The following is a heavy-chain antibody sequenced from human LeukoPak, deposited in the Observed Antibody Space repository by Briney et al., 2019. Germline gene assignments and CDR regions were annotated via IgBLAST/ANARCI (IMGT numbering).Heavy chain of an antibody. V-gene: IGHV4-59*01. CDR3: ARGLHPSGSYFDY. D-gene: IGHD1-26*01. Sequence: SETLSLTCTVSGVSISSYYWSWIRQPPGKGLEWIGYIYYSGSTNYNPSLKSRVTISVDTSKNQFSLKLSSVTAADTAVYYCARGLHPSGSYFDYWGQGTLVTVSS. CDR2: IYYSGST. CDR1: GVSISSYY. J-gene: IGHJ4*02.